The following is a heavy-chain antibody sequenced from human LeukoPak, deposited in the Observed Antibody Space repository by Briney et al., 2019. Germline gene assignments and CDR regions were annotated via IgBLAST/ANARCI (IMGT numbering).Heavy chain of an antibody. CDR3: ARVAAGYCSSTSCAGIHYYYSYMDV. D-gene: IGHD2-2*01. Sequence: SETLSLTCTVAGGSISSGGYYWGWIRQPPGKGLEWIGYIYHSGSTYYNPSLKSRVTISVDRSKNQFSLKLSSVTAADTAVYYCARVAAGYCSSTSCAGIHYYYSYMDVWGKGTTVTVSS. J-gene: IGHJ6*03. CDR2: IYHSGST. CDR1: GGSISSGGYY. V-gene: IGHV4-30-2*01.